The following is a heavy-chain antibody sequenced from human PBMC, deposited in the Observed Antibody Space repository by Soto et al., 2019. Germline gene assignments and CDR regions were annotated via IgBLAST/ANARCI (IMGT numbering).Heavy chain of an antibody. V-gene: IGHV4-59*01. D-gene: IGHD3-10*01. J-gene: IGHJ3*02. CDR2: IYYSGST. CDR1: GGSISSYY. Sequence: PSETLSLTCTVSGGSISSYYWSWIRQPPGKGLEWIGYIYYSGSTNYNPSLKSRVTISVDTSKNQFSMKLSSVTAADTAVYYCARVNGSGLETTFDIWGQGTMVTVSS. CDR3: ARVNGSGLETTFDI.